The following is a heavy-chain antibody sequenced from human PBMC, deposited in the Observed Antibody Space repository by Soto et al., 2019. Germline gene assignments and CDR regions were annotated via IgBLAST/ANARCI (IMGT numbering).Heavy chain of an antibody. D-gene: IGHD3-22*01. V-gene: IGHV1-69*02. J-gene: IGHJ6*02. Sequence: ASVKVSCKASGGPFSSYSISWVRQAPGQGLEWMGRIIPILGIANYAQKFQGRVTITADKSTSTAYMELSSLRSEDTAVYYCARPYYYDSSAGYYYGMDVWGQGTTVTVSS. CDR2: IIPILGIA. CDR3: ARPYYYDSSAGYYYGMDV. CDR1: GGPFSSYS.